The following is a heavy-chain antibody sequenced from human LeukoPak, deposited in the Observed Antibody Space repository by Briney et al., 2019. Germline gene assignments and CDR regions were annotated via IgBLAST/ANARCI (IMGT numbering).Heavy chain of an antibody. CDR3: ARLVPGVPSPPNPFHI. J-gene: IGHJ3*02. CDR2: IFHSGSA. V-gene: IGHV4-38-2*02. Sequence: SSETLSLTCTVSGYPISGGYYWGWIRQPPGKGLEWIGHIFHSGSASHNSSLESRVTISVDTSKNQFSLKLTSVTAADTAVYYCARLVPGVPSPPNPFHIWGQGTMVTVSS. D-gene: IGHD1-26*01. CDR1: GYPISGGYY.